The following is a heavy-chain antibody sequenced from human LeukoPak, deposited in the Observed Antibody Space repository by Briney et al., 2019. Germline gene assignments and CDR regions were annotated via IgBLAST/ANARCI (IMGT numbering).Heavy chain of an antibody. CDR2: ISSSSSYI. CDR3: TTDRGYSSSWYRFDY. CDR1: GFTFSSYI. D-gene: IGHD6-13*01. Sequence: GGSLRLSCAASGFTFSSYIMNWVRQAPGKGLEWVSSISSSSSYIYYADSVKGRFTISRDNAKNSLYLQMNSLKTEDTAVYYCTTDRGYSSSWYRFDYWGQGTLVTVSS. J-gene: IGHJ4*02. V-gene: IGHV3-21*03.